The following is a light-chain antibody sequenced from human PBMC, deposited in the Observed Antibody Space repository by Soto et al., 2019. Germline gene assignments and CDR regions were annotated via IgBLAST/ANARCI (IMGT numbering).Light chain of an antibody. Sequence: EIVMTQSPATLSVSPGERATLSCRASQSISINLAWFQQKPGQAPRLLIFGASTRVTGIPARFSGSGSGTEFTLTISSLQSEDFGVYYCQHSDNWPRTFCQGPKVEIK. CDR1: QSISIN. J-gene: IGKJ1*01. CDR3: QHSDNWPRT. CDR2: GAS. V-gene: IGKV3-15*01.